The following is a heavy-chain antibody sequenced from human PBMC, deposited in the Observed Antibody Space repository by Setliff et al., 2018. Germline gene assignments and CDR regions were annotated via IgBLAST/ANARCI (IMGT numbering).Heavy chain of an antibody. CDR1: GFSFSTYG. Sequence: GGSLRLSCVASGFSFSTYGMHWSRQAPGKGLEWVAFIHHDGSNTYYVDSLKGRFTVSRDNSENTLYLQMDSLRAEDTAVYYCTTVLLWFGEYYYGMDVWGQGTTVTVSS. CDR2: IHHDGSNT. V-gene: IGHV3-30*02. CDR3: TTVLLWFGEYYYGMDV. J-gene: IGHJ6*02. D-gene: IGHD3-10*01.